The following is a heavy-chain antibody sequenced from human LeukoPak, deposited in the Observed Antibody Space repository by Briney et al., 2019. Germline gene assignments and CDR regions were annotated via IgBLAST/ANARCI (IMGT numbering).Heavy chain of an antibody. CDR3: ARHGTSGTNLNWFDP. V-gene: IGHV4-59*01. CDR1: GGXISSFY. Sequence: SETLSLTCTVSGGXISSFYCSWIRQPPGKGLEWIGHIYYSGSTNYNPSLKSRVTISVDTSKNQFSLKLSSVTAADTAVYYCARHGTSGTNLNWFDPWGQGTLVTVSS. CDR2: IYYSGST. J-gene: IGHJ5*02. D-gene: IGHD1-1*01.